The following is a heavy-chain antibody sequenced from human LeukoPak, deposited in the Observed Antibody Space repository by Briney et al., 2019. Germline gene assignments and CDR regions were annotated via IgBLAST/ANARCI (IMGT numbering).Heavy chain of an antibody. V-gene: IGHV3-21*01. J-gene: IGHJ3*02. D-gene: IGHD2-15*01. CDR2: ISGSRSYI. Sequence: TGGSLRLSCAASGFTFSSYGMHWVRQAPGKGLEWVSCISGSRSYIYYANSVKGRFTISRDDAKNSLYLQMDSLRAEDTAVYYCARPREDGGIDAFDIWGQGTMVTVSS. CDR1: GFTFSSYG. CDR3: ARPREDGGIDAFDI.